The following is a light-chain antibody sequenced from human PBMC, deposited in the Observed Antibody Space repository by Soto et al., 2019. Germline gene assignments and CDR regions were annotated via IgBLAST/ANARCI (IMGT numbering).Light chain of an antibody. J-gene: IGLJ2*01. CDR2: DVS. CDR3: CSYAGSYTFYVV. CDR1: SSDVGGYNY. Sequence: QSALTQPRAVSGSPGPSVTISCTGTSSDVGGYNYVSWYQQHPGKAPKLVLYDVSKRPSGVPDRFSGSKSGNTASLTISGLQAEDEADYYCCSYAGSYTFYVVFGGGTQLTVL. V-gene: IGLV2-11*01.